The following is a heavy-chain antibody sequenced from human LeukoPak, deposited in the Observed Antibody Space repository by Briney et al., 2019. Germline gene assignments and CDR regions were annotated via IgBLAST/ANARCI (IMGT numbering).Heavy chain of an antibody. V-gene: IGHV3-15*01. CDR1: GFTFSNAW. J-gene: IGHJ4*02. CDR3: TTYGDHGKLDY. D-gene: IGHD4-17*01. CDR2: IKTKIDGGTT. Sequence: GGSLRLSCAVTGFTFSNAWMSWVRQAPGKGLEWVGLIKTKIDGGTTDYAAPVNGRFTISRDDSKNTLYLQMHSRRTEDTAVYYCTTYGDHGKLDYWGQGTLVTVSS.